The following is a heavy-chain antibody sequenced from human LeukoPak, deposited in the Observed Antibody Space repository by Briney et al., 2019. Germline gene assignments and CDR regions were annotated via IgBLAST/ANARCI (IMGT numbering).Heavy chain of an antibody. D-gene: IGHD2-15*01. CDR3: GRACVPFEGRGFYY. J-gene: IGHJ4*02. CDR1: GGSFSGYY. CDR2: INHSGST. V-gene: IGHV4-34*01. Sequence: SETLSLTCAVYGGSFSGYYWSWIRQPPGKGLEWIGEINHSGSTNYNPSLKSRVTISVDTSKNQFSLKLSSVTAADTAVYYCGRACVPFEGRGFYYWGQGTLVTVSS.